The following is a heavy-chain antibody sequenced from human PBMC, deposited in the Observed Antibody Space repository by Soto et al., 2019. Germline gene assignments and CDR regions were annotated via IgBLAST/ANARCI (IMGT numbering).Heavy chain of an antibody. CDR1: GYSFTSYW. D-gene: IGHD1-26*01. CDR2: IYPGDSDT. CDR3: TVVKRWDQYSTSGYWFDP. Sequence: GESLKISCKGSGYSFTSYWIGWVRQMPGKGLEWMGIIYPGDSDTRYSPSFQGQVTISADKSISTAYLQWSSLKTEDTAVYYCTVVKRWDQYSTSGYWFDPWGPGTLVTVSS. V-gene: IGHV5-51*01. J-gene: IGHJ5*02.